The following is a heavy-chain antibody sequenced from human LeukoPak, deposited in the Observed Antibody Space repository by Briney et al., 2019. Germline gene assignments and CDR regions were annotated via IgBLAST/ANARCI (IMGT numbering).Heavy chain of an antibody. D-gene: IGHD2-2*01. Sequence: PGGSLRLSCAASGFTFSSYWMSWVRQAPGKGLEWVANIKQDGSEKYYVDSVKGRFTISRDNAKNSLYLQMNSLRAEDTAVYYCARQGYCSSTSCYAADYFDYWGQGTLVTVSS. CDR3: ARQGYCSSTSCYAADYFDY. CDR1: GFTFSSYW. CDR2: IKQDGSEK. V-gene: IGHV3-7*01. J-gene: IGHJ4*02.